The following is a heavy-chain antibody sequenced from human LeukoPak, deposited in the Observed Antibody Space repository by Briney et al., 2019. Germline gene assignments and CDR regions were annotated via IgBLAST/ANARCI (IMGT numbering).Heavy chain of an antibody. J-gene: IGHJ3*02. Sequence: SETLSLTCTVSGYSISSGYYWSWIRQPPGQGLEWIGYIYYSGSTNYNPSLKSRVTISVDTSKNQFSLKLSSVTAADTAVYYCARHRSFYYYGSGSYRRRDAFDIWGQGTMVTVSS. CDR1: GYSISSGYY. CDR3: ARHRSFYYYGSGSYRRRDAFDI. D-gene: IGHD3-10*01. V-gene: IGHV4-59*08. CDR2: IYYSGST.